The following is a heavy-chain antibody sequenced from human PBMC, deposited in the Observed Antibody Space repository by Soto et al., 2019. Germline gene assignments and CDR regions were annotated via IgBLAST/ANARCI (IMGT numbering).Heavy chain of an antibody. V-gene: IGHV3-74*01. Sequence: GGSLRLSCAASGFTFSTYWMHWVRQAPGKGLVWVSRLDNDGTNTRYADSVKGRFTVSRDNGKNTVYLQMDSLGAEDTDVYYCARDGGNYFDYWGQGTLVTVYS. D-gene: IGHD3-16*01. CDR1: GFTFSTYW. J-gene: IGHJ4*02. CDR2: LDNDGTNT. CDR3: ARDGGNYFDY.